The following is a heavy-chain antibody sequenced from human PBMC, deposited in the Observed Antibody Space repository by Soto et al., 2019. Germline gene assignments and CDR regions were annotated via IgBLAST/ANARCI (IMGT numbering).Heavy chain of an antibody. J-gene: IGHJ3*02. D-gene: IGHD3-3*01. CDR2: IYYSGST. V-gene: IGHV4-30-4*01. CDR1: GGSISSGDYY. Sequence: LALTCTVSGGSISSGDYYWSWIRQPPGKGLEWIGYIYYSGSTYYNPSLKSRVTISVDPSNNQFSLNLRSVTAADTAVYYCAREIPIFGVLSPDAFDIWGQGTMVTVPS. CDR3: AREIPIFGVLSPDAFDI.